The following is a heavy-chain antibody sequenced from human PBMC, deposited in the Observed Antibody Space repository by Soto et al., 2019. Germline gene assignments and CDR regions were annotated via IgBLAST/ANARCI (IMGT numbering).Heavy chain of an antibody. D-gene: IGHD3-3*01. CDR2: ISGSGGST. J-gene: IGHJ6*02. CDR1: GFTFSSYA. V-gene: IGHV3-23*01. Sequence: EVQLLESGEGLVQPGGSLRLSCAASGFTFSSYAMSWVRQAPGKGLEWVSAISGSGGSTYYADSVKGRFTISRDNSKNTLYLQMNSLRAEDTAVYYCAKLKNYDFWSGYTYYYGMDVWGQGTTVTVSS. CDR3: AKLKNYDFWSGYTYYYGMDV.